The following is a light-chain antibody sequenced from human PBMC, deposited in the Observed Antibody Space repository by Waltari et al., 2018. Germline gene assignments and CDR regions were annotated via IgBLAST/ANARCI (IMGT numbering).Light chain of an antibody. CDR3: CSYAGSYTWV. CDR2: DVS. J-gene: IGLJ3*02. CDR1: SSDDGGSKY. V-gene: IGLV2-11*01. Sequence: QSALTQPRSVSGSPGQSVTISCTGTSSDDGGSKYVSWHQQHPGKAPKLMIYDVSKRPSGVPDRFSGSKSGNTASLTISGLQAEDEADYYCCSYAGSYTWVFGGGTKLTVL.